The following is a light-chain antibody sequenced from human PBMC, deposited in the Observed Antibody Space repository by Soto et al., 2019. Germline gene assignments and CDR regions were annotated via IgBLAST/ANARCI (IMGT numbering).Light chain of an antibody. Sequence: QSVLTQPPSASGSPGQSVTISCTGSSTDIGGHDYVSWYQQFPGKAPKLIIFDVSTRPSGVPDRFSGSKSVNTASLTISGLQAEDEADYYCSSYAGNMNVVFGGGTKLTVL. CDR1: STDIGGHDY. J-gene: IGLJ2*01. CDR2: DVS. CDR3: SSYAGNMNVV. V-gene: IGLV2-8*01.